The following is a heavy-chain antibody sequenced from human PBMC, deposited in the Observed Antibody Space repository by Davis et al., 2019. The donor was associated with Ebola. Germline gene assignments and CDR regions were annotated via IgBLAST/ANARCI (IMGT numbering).Heavy chain of an antibody. D-gene: IGHD3-3*01. CDR2: ISSSSSTI. CDR1: GFTFSSYE. Sequence: GESLKISCAASGFTFSSYEMNWVRQAPGKGLEWVSYISSSSSTIYYADSVKGRFTISRDNSKNTLYLQMNSLRAEDTAVYYCAKDLPPYYDFWSGYTDYWGQGTLVTVSS. CDR3: AKDLPPYYDFWSGYTDY. J-gene: IGHJ4*02. V-gene: IGHV3-48*01.